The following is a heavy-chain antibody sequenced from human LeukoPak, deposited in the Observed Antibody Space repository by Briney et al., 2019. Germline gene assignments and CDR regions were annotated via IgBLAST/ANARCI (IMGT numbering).Heavy chain of an antibody. CDR2: IPYRGSDT. D-gene: IGHD5-18*01. CDR1: GFTFDTCG. CDR3: AKEGVRGYSYGYGTRNKWFDP. J-gene: IGHJ5*02. Sequence: GGSLRLSCVASGFTFDTCGMHWVRQAPGQGLEWVAFIPYRGSDTNYAASVKGRFTISRDNSNNTLYLQMNSLRLEDTAIYYCAKEGVRGYSYGYGTRNKWFDPWGQGTLVTVSS. V-gene: IGHV3-30*02.